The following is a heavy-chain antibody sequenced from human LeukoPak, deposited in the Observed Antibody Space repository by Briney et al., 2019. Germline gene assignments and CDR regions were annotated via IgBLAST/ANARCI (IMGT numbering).Heavy chain of an antibody. J-gene: IGHJ4*02. Sequence: PSETLSLTCTVSGGSISSSSYYWGWIRQPPGKGREWIGSIYYSGSTYYNPSLKSRVTISVDTSKNQFSLKLSSVTAADTAVYYCARSSDTSGWSRFDYWGQGTLVTVSS. V-gene: IGHV4-39*01. CDR2: IYYSGST. D-gene: IGHD6-19*01. CDR1: GGSISSSSYY. CDR3: ARSSDTSGWSRFDY.